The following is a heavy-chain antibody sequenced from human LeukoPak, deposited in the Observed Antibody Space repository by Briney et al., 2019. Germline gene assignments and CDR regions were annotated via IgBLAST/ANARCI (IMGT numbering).Heavy chain of an antibody. V-gene: IGHV4-38-2*02. CDR3: SRASSTSYYDY. CDR2: IYHSGST. Sequence: SETLSLTCTVSGYSISSGYYWGWIRQPPGKGLEWIGTIYHSGSTYYNPSLKSRVTISVDTSKNQFSLKLSSVTAADTALYYCSRASSTSYYDYWGQGSLVTVSS. D-gene: IGHD6-19*01. CDR1: GYSISSGYY. J-gene: IGHJ4*02.